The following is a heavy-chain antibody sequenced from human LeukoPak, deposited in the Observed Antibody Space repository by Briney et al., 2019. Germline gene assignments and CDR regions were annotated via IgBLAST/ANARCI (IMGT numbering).Heavy chain of an antibody. J-gene: IGHJ6*03. CDR3: ARTPQHSYYYYNMDV. CDR1: GGTFSTYA. D-gene: IGHD5-18*01. CDR2: IIPIFGTA. Sequence: SVKVSCEASGGTFSTYAITWVRQAPGQGLEWMGGIIPIFGTANYAQKFQDRVTITTDASTSTVYMELSSLRSEDTAVYYCARTPQHSYYYYNMDVWGKGTTVTVAS. V-gene: IGHV1-69*05.